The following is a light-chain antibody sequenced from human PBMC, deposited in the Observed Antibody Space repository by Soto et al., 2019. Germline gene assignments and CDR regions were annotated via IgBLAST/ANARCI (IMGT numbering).Light chain of an antibody. V-gene: IGLV2-8*01. CDR2: EVS. J-gene: IGLJ2*01. CDR3: SSYAGSNGVV. CDR1: SSDVGGYNY. Sequence: QSALTQPPSASGSPGQSVTISCTGTSSDVGGYNYVSWYQQHPGKAPKLMIYEVSKRPSGVPDRFSGSKSGNTASLTVSGLQAEDEADYYCSSYAGSNGVVFGGGTKQTVL.